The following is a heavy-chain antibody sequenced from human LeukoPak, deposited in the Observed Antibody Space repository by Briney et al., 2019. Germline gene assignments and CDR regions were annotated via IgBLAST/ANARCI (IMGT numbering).Heavy chain of an antibody. CDR1: GYTFTTFN. CDR2: ISGYNGNT. Sequence: ASVKVSCKASGYTFTTFNINWVRQAPGQGLEWMGWISGYNGNTNYAQKLQGRVTMTTDTSTSTAYMELRSLKSDDTAVYYCASLKNYYDSSGYLVTDAFDIWGQGTMVTVSS. V-gene: IGHV1-18*01. J-gene: IGHJ3*02. CDR3: ASLKNYYDSSGYLVTDAFDI. D-gene: IGHD3-22*01.